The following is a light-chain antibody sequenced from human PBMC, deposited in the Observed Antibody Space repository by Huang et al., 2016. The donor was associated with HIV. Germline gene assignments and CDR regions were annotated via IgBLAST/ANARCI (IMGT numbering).Light chain of an antibody. J-gene: IGKJ2*03. V-gene: IGKV3-20*01. CDR2: RAS. CDR3: QQFGSSPPYS. CDR1: QSVNNNY. Sequence: EILLTQSPDTLSLSPGERATLSCRASQSVNNNYLAWYQQKPGQAPRLLIYRASTSATGIPDRFSGSGSGTDFTLTICRLEPDDFAVYYCQQFGSSPPYSFGQGTKLEIK.